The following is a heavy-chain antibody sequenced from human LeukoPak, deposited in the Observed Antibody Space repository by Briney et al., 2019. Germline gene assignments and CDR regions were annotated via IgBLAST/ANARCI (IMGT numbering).Heavy chain of an antibody. CDR2: IYYSGST. V-gene: IGHV4-59*01. Sequence: SETLSLTCSVSGCSLSSYYWSWVRQPPGKGLEWVAFIYYSGSTYYNPSLKSRVTISVDKSKNTFYLKLNSVTAADTAVYYCSRLGIGVVGHGMDVGGKGPTATVS. J-gene: IGHJ6*04. D-gene: IGHD3-3*01. CDR1: GCSLSSYY. CDR3: SRLGIGVVGHGMDV.